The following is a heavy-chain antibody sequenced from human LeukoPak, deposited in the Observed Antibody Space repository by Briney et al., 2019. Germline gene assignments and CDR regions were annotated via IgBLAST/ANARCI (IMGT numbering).Heavy chain of an antibody. D-gene: IGHD3-22*01. CDR2: ISSSSSYI. CDR3: IRANYDSSGYYSYAEYFQH. Sequence: PGGSLRLSCAASGFTFSSYSMNWVCQAPGKGLEWVSSISSSSSYIYYADSVKGRFTISRDNAKNSLYLQMNSLRAEDTAVYYCIRANYDSSGYYSYAEYFQHWGQGTLVTVSS. V-gene: IGHV3-21*01. J-gene: IGHJ1*01. CDR1: GFTFSSYS.